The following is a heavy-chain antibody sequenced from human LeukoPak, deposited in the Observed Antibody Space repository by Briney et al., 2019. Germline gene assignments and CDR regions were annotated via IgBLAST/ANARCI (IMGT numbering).Heavy chain of an antibody. D-gene: IGHD6-13*01. V-gene: IGHV3-23*01. J-gene: IGHJ4*02. CDR2: ISASGGST. Sequence: GGSLRLSCAASGFTFSSYAMSWVRKAPGRGREGVSVISASGGSTYYADSVKGRFTISRDSSKNTLYLQMNSLRAEDTAVYYCAKGGSSWYPLVVDYWGQGTLVTVSS. CDR3: AKGGSSWYPLVVDY. CDR1: GFTFSSYA.